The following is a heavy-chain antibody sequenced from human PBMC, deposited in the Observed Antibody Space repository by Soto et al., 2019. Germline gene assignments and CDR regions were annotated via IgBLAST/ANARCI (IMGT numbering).Heavy chain of an antibody. CDR2: IKSKNDGETT. Sequence: EVQLVESGGDLVKPGGSLRLSCAASGFTFYTAWLNWVRQAPGKGLEWVGRIKSKNDGETTDYAAPVKGRFTISRDDSINPLYLPMNSLKPDVTAVYFCVTDTRGSWGQGTLVTVSS. J-gene: IGHJ5*02. CDR3: VTDTRGS. V-gene: IGHV3-15*07. CDR1: GFTFYTAW.